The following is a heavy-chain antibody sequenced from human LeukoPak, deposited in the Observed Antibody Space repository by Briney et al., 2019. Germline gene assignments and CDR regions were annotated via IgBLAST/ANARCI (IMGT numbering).Heavy chain of an antibody. CDR1: GPSISSYY. D-gene: IGHD1-20*01. CDR3: ARNLGITGTKYYFDY. V-gene: IGHV4-59*01. Sequence: KPSETLSLTCTVSGPSISSYYWSWIRQPPGKGLEWIGYIYYTGSTNYHPSLKSRVTISVDTSKNQFSLKLSSVTAADTAVYYCARNLGITGTKYYFDYWGQGTLVTVSS. CDR2: IYYTGST. J-gene: IGHJ4*02.